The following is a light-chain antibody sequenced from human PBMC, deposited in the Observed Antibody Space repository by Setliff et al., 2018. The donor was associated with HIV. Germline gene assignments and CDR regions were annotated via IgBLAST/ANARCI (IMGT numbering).Light chain of an antibody. V-gene: IGLV2-23*02. CDR2: DVT. J-gene: IGLJ3*02. CDR1: SSDVGSYNF. Sequence: QSVLAQPASVSGSPGQSITLSCTGTSSDVGSYNFVSWYQQHPGRAPKLMIYDVTKRPSGVSDRFSGSKSGNTASLTISGLQTEDEADYYCCSYAGSSTFVFGGGT. CDR3: CSYAGSSTFV.